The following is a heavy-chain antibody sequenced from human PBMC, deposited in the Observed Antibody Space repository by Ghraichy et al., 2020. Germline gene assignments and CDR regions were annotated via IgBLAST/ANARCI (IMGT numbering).Heavy chain of an antibody. D-gene: IGHD2-2*01. Sequence: SQTLSLTCTVSGGSISSSSYYWGWIRQPPGKGLEWIGSIYYSGSTYYNPSLKSRVTISVDTSKNQFSLKLSSVTAADTAVYYCARLGPNMYPFDYWGQGTLVTVSS. V-gene: IGHV4-39*01. CDR1: GGSISSSSYY. CDR2: IYYSGST. J-gene: IGHJ4*02. CDR3: ARLGPNMYPFDY.